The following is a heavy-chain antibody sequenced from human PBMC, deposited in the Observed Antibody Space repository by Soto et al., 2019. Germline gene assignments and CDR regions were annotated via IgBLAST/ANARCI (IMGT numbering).Heavy chain of an antibody. D-gene: IGHD1-20*01. CDR2: ISSSGSST. Sequence: GGSLRLSCAASGFTFSSYAMSWVRQAPGKGLEWVSDISSSGSSTYYADSVKGRFTISRDNAKNSLYLHMNNLRADDTAVYYCVRDSGAYNLDYWGQGTQVTVSS. CDR1: GFTFSSYA. CDR3: VRDSGAYNLDY. V-gene: IGHV3-23*01. J-gene: IGHJ4*02.